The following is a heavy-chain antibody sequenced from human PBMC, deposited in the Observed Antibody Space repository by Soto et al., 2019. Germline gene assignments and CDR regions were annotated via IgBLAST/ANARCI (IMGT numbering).Heavy chain of an antibody. V-gene: IGHV3-53*04. Sequence: EVQVLESGGGLVRPGGSLRLSCAASGFTVSSNYMTWVRQAPGKGLEWVSVIYSDGSTYYADSVKGRLTISRHNSKNKRYLQRDSVRAEDTAVYYCARVGYSSNWTLLFNWFDSWGQGTLVTVFS. J-gene: IGHJ5*01. CDR2: IYSDGST. D-gene: IGHD6-13*01. CDR3: ARVGYSSNWTLLFNWFDS. CDR1: GFTVSSNY.